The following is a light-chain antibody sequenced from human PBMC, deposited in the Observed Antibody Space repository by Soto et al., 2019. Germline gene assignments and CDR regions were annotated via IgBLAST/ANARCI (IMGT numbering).Light chain of an antibody. Sequence: EIVLTQSPVTLSWSPGERATLSCRASQSVSSYLAWYQQKPVQAPRLLIYDASNRATGIPARFSGSGSGTDFTLTISRLETEDFAVYYCQQYGSSPWTFGQGTKVDIK. CDR3: QQYGSSPWT. V-gene: IGKV3-20*01. CDR1: QSVSSY. J-gene: IGKJ1*01. CDR2: DAS.